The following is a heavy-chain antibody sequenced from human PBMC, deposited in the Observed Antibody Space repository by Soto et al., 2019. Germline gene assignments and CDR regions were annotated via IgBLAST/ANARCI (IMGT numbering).Heavy chain of an antibody. D-gene: IGHD3-9*01. CDR2: ISGGGGGT. V-gene: IGHV3-23*01. J-gene: IGHJ4*02. Sequence: EVQLLESGGGLVQPGGSLRLSWSVSGFTFSNYAMTWLRLAQGKGLEWVSSISGGGGGTHYADYMKGRFTISRDNSKNTLQMEMNRLTADDTAVYYCAKRSQYDILTASHTFDSWGQGTLVTVSS. CDR3: AKRSQYDILTASHTFDS. CDR1: GFTFSNYA.